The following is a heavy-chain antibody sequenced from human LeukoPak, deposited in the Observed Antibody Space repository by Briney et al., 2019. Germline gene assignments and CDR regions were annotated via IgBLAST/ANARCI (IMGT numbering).Heavy chain of an antibody. CDR1: GFTFSSSR. CDR2: INTDGSST. D-gene: IGHD2-21*01. Sequence: GGSLRLSCAASGFTFSSSRMLWVRQTPGKGLVWVSNINTDGSSTNYADSVKGRFAISRDNAKNTLYLQMDSLRVEDTAIYYCVRSCGEDYWGQGTLVTVSS. V-gene: IGHV3-74*01. J-gene: IGHJ4*02. CDR3: VRSCGEDY.